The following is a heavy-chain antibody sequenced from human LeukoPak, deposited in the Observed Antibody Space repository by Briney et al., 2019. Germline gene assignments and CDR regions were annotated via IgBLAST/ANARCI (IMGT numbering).Heavy chain of an antibody. CDR3: VEDIGEQLPYYFYGMDV. V-gene: IGHV3-9*01. Sequence: GRSLRLSCVASGFTFDDYAMHWVRQAPGKGLEWVSSISWNSGSKGYADSVQGRFIISRDNAKKSLYLQMNSLTVEDTALYYCVEDIGEQLPYYFYGMDVWGQGTTVTVSS. J-gene: IGHJ6*02. CDR2: ISWNSGSK. CDR1: GFTFDDYA. D-gene: IGHD3-10*01.